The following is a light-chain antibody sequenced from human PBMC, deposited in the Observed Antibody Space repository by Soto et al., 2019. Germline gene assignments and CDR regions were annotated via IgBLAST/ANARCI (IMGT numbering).Light chain of an antibody. J-gene: IGKJ2*01. CDR3: LQHYNFPYT. V-gene: IGKV1-6*01. CDR1: QGIRND. Sequence: AIQMTQSPSSLSASVGDRVTITCRASQGIRNDLGWYQQRPGKAPRLLIYAASSLQSGVPSRFGGSGSGTDFTLTISSLQPEDFASYYCLQHYNFPYTFGQGTKLEI. CDR2: AAS.